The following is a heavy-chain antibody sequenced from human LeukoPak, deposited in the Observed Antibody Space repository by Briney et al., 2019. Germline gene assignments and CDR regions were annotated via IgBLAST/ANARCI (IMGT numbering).Heavy chain of an antibody. D-gene: IGHD1-26*01. Sequence: PGGSLRLSCAASGFTFSSYAMGWVRQAPGKGLEWVSAVSGSGGSTYYADSVKGRFTISRDNSKNTPYLQMNSLRAEDTAVYYCAKAISVGATTDAADWGQGTLVTVSS. CDR2: VSGSGGST. CDR3: AKAISVGATTDAAD. J-gene: IGHJ4*02. CDR1: GFTFSSYA. V-gene: IGHV3-23*01.